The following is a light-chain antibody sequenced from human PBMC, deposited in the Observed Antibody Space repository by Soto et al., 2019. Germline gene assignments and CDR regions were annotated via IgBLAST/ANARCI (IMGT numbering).Light chain of an antibody. CDR2: KVS. CDR3: MQWTHLPIT. V-gene: IGKV2-30*02. J-gene: IGKJ5*01. Sequence: DVVMTQSHISVPVTLGQPASISCRSNQSLVHSDGIAYFSWFQQRPGRSPRRLIYKVSNRDSGVPARFSGSGSGTDFALKISRVEAEDVRVYYCMQWTHLPITFCEGTLLEIK. CDR1: QSLVHSDGIAY.